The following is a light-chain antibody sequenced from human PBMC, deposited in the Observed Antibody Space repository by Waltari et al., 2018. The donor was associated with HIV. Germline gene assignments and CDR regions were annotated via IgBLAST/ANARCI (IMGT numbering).Light chain of an antibody. V-gene: IGKV3D-15*01. J-gene: IGKJ1*01. CDR1: QNSTNN. Sequence: VLTQAPSTLSVSPGEVAWLCWRASQNSTNNLGWYQQKAGQAPRLLIYDASRRATAIPDRFSGSGSGTEFNLTISRLVFEDVAVYVCQQYKYWPETFGQGTKVEIK. CDR3: QQYKYWPET. CDR2: DAS.